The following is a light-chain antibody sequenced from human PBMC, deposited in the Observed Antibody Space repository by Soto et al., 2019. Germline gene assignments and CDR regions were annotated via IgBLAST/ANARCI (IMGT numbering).Light chain of an antibody. Sequence: QSALTQPASVSGSPGQSITISCTGTSSDVGGYNYVSWYQQHPGIAPKLLIYGVTNRPSGVSTRFSGSKSGNTASLTISGLQAEDEADYHCSSYTSASTLPDLFGTGTKVTVL. CDR3: SSYTSASTLPDL. J-gene: IGLJ1*01. CDR1: SSDVGGYNY. V-gene: IGLV2-14*01. CDR2: GVT.